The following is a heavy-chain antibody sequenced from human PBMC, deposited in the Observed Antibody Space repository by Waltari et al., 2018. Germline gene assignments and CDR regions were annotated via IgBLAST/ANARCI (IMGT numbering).Heavy chain of an antibody. D-gene: IGHD1-1*01. J-gene: IGHJ4*02. Sequence: QVQLQQWGAGLLKPSETLSLTCAVYGGSFSGYYWSWIHQPPGKGLEWIGEINHSGSTNYDPSLKNGVTISVDTSKNQVSLKLSSVTAADTAVYYCARDENNGNDGEFDYWGQGTLVTVSA. CDR2: INHSGST. CDR3: ARDENNGNDGEFDY. V-gene: IGHV4-34*01. CDR1: GGSFSGYY.